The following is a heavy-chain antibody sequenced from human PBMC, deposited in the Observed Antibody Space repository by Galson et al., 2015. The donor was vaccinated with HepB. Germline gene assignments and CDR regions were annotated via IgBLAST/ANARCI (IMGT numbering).Heavy chain of an antibody. CDR3: ASVSTLLGVDSSGYYDYYGMDV. Sequence: SLRLSCAASGFTVSSNYMSWVRQAPGKGLEWVSVIYSGGGTYYADSVKGRFTISRDNSKNTLYLQMNSLRAEDTAVYYCASVSTLLGVDSSGYYDYYGMDVWGQGTTVTVSS. D-gene: IGHD3-22*01. CDR2: IYSGGGT. CDR1: GFTVSSNY. V-gene: IGHV3-53*01. J-gene: IGHJ6*02.